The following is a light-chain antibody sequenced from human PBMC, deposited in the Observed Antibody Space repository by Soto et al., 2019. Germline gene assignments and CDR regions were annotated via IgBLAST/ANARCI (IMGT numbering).Light chain of an antibody. CDR1: QSVSSN. Sequence: IVMTQSPATLSVSPGERATLSCRASQSVSSNLAWYQQKPGQAPRLLIFGASTRATGIPARFSGSGSGTDFTLTISSLQSEDFAVYYCQQYNNWPLTFGGGTKVEI. J-gene: IGKJ4*01. V-gene: IGKV3-15*01. CDR2: GAS. CDR3: QQYNNWPLT.